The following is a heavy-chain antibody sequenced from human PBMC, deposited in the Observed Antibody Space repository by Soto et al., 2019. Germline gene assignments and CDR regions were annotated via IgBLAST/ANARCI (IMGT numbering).Heavy chain of an antibody. Sequence: QVQLVQSGAEVQKTGASVKVSCKASGYTFTSYDINWVRQATGQGLEWMGWMNPNSGNTGYAKKFQGRVSKTRNTSIRTAYMELSSVRSEDTSVYDCARRSCSAGSCYHLSDPWGHGTLVTVS. J-gene: IGHJ5*02. CDR1: GYTFTSYD. CDR3: ARRSCSAGSCYHLSDP. V-gene: IGHV1-8*01. D-gene: IGHD2-15*01. CDR2: MNPNSGNT.